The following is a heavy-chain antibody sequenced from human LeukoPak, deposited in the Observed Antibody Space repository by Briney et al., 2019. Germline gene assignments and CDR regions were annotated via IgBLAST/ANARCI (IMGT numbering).Heavy chain of an antibody. J-gene: IGHJ4*02. V-gene: IGHV4-61*01. CDR3: ARGIVGATYFDY. CDR1: GGSVSSGSYY. D-gene: IGHD1-26*01. CDR2: IYYSGST. Sequence: SETLSLTCTVSGGSVSSGSYYRSWIRQPPGKGLGWIGYIYYSGSTNYNPSLISRVTISVDTSKNQFSLKLSSVTAADTAVYYCARGIVGATYFDYWGQGTLVTVSS.